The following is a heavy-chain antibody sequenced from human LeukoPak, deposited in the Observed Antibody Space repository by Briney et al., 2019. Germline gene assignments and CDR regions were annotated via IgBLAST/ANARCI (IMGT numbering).Heavy chain of an antibody. CDR3: ARDASNWSAFDS. J-gene: IGHJ5*01. D-gene: IGHD1-20*01. V-gene: IGHV1-2*06. CDR2: INPNSGVT. CDR1: GYTFSGYS. Sequence: ASVKVSCKASGYTFSGYSMHWVRQARGQGLEWMGRINPNSGVTYYAQKFQGRVTMTSDASITTAYMELSSLTSDDTATYYCARDASNWSAFDSWGQGTLVIVSS.